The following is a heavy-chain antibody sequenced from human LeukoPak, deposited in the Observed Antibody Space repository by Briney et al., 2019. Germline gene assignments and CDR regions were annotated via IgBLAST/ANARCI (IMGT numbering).Heavy chain of an antibody. Sequence: SVKVSCKASGGTFSSYAISWVRQAPGQGLEWMGGIIPIFGTANYAQKFQGRVTIAADESTSTAYMELSSLRSEDTAVYYCARDLGYYDILTGYSSSYPWGQGTLVTVSS. CDR2: IIPIFGTA. CDR1: GGTFSSYA. V-gene: IGHV1-69*13. CDR3: ARDLGYYDILTGYSSSYP. J-gene: IGHJ5*02. D-gene: IGHD3-9*01.